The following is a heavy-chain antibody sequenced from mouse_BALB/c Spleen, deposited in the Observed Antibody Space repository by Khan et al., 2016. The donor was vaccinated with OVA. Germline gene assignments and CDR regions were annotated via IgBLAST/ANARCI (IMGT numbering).Heavy chain of an antibody. D-gene: IGHD6-1*01. CDR1: GYSITSGSG. CDR2: ISYSGST. Sequence: EVQLQESGPGLVKPSQSLSLTCTVTGYSITSGSGWNWIRQFPGNKLEWMGFISYSGSTNYNPTFKSRSSITRDKSKNPFYLQLNSVTTEDTATYYCARAARIKYWGQGTTLTVSS. CDR3: ARAARIKY. J-gene: IGHJ2*01. V-gene: IGHV3-2*02.